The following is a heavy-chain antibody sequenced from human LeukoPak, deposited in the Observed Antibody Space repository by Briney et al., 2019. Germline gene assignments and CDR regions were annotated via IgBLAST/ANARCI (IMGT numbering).Heavy chain of an antibody. J-gene: IGHJ3*02. CDR3: ASGGGYSGYDPGDAFDI. CDR2: INHSGST. V-gene: IGHV4-34*01. D-gene: IGHD5-12*01. CDR1: GGSFSGYY. Sequence: PSETLSLTCAVYGGSFSGYYWSWIRQPPGKGLEWIGEINHSGSTNYDPSLKSRVTISVDTSKNQFSLKLSSVTAADTAVYYCASGGGYSGYDPGDAFDIWGQGTMVTVSS.